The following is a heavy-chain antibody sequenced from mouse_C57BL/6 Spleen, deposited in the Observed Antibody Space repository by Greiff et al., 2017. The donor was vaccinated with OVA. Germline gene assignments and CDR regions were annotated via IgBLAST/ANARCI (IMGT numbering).Heavy chain of an antibody. Sequence: EVQLVESGGGLVQPKGSLKLSCAASGFTFNTYAMHWVRQAPGKGLEWVALIRSKSSNYATYYADSVKDRFTISRDDSQSMLYLQMNNLKTEDTAMYYCVRDGSTSWFAYWGQGTLVTVSA. V-gene: IGHV10-3*01. D-gene: IGHD1-1*01. J-gene: IGHJ3*01. CDR1: GFTFNTYA. CDR3: VRDGSTSWFAY. CDR2: IRSKSSNYAT.